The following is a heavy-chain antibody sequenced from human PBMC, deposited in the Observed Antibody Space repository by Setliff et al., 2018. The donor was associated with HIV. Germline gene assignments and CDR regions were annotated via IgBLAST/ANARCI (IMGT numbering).Heavy chain of an antibody. CDR3: ARALYDSSPSFDY. D-gene: IGHD3-22*01. Sequence: SETLSLTCTVSGGSISSGGYYWSWIRQHPGKGLEWIGYIYYSGSTYYNPSLKSRVTISVDTPKNQFSLKLSSVTAADTAVYYCARALYDSSPSFDYWGQGTLVTVSS. CDR1: GGSISSGGYY. CDR2: IYYSGST. J-gene: IGHJ4*02. V-gene: IGHV4-31*03.